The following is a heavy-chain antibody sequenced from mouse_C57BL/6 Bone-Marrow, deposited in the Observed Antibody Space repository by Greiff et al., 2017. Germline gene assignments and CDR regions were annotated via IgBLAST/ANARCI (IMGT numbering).Heavy chain of an antibody. CDR3: TRALYCSSRGNY. CDR2: IRNKANNHAT. Sequence: EVQGVESGGGLVQPGGSMKLPCAASGFTFSDAWMDWVRQSPEKGLEWVAEIRNKANNHATYYAESVKGRFTISRDDSKSSVSLQMNSLRAEDTGIYYCTRALYCSSRGNYWGQGTTLTVSS. J-gene: IGHJ2*01. V-gene: IGHV6-6*01. CDR1: GFTFSDAW. D-gene: IGHD1-1*01.